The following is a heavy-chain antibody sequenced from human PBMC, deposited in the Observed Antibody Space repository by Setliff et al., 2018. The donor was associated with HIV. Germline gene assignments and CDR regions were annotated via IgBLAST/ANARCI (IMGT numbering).Heavy chain of an antibody. CDR1: GGSISSGGFY. CDR3: ASPASGGSSGQYHY. V-gene: IGHV4-31*03. D-gene: IGHD6-19*01. Sequence: SETLSLTCTVSGGSISSGGFYWTWIRQHPGKGLEWIGYIYYSGSTYYNPSLKSRLTISLDTSKNQFSLKLNSVTAADTAVYYCASPASGGSSGQYHYWGQGTLVTVSS. CDR2: IYYSGST. J-gene: IGHJ4*02.